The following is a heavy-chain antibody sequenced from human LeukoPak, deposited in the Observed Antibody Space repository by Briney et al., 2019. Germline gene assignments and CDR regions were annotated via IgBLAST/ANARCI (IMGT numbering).Heavy chain of an antibody. CDR1: GYTFNSYY. CDR3: ARDSGYDLRVLDYYGMDV. D-gene: IGHD5-12*01. V-gene: IGHV1-46*02. J-gene: IGHJ6*02. CDR2: INPSGRST. Sequence: GASVKVSCKASGYTFNSYYMHWVRQAPGQGLEWMGIINPSGRSTSYAQKFQGRVTMARDTSTSTVYMELSSLRSEDTAVYYCARDSGYDLRVLDYYGMDVWGQGTTVTVSS.